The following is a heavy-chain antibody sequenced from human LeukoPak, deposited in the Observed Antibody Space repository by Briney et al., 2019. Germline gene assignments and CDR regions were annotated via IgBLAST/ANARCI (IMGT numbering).Heavy chain of an antibody. V-gene: IGHV1-69*04. CDR2: IIPILGKA. Sequence: ASVKVSCKASGGTFSSYAISWVRQAPGQGLEWMGRIIPILGKANYAQKFQGRVTITADKSTSTAYMELSSLRSEDTAVYYCARAAGYGDYVRGGYGMDVWGQGTTVTVSS. CDR1: GGTFSSYA. J-gene: IGHJ6*02. CDR3: ARAAGYGDYVRGGYGMDV. D-gene: IGHD4-17*01.